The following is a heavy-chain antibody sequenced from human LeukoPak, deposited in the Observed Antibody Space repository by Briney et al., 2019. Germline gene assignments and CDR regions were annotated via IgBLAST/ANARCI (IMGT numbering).Heavy chain of an antibody. V-gene: IGHV3-30*04. CDR3: AKAADQYYYSYYYYMDV. CDR1: GFTFSSYA. J-gene: IGHJ6*03. Sequence: GGSLRLSCAASGFTFSSYAMHWVRQAPGKGLEWVAVISYDGSNKYYADSVKGRFTISRDNSKNTLYLQMNSLTVEDTAVYYCAKAADQYYYSYYYYMDVWGKGTTVTASS. D-gene: IGHD2/OR15-2a*01. CDR2: ISYDGSNK.